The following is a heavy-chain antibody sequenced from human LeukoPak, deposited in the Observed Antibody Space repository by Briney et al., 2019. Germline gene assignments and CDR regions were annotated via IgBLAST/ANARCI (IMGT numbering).Heavy chain of an antibody. CDR3: ANWRDIWSGYGFDS. D-gene: IGHD3-3*01. CDR2: ISGSGAAT. J-gene: IGHJ4*02. CDR1: GFVFSNYA. V-gene: IGHV3-23*01. Sequence: PGGSLGLSCAASGFVFSNYAMTWVRQAPGKGLEWVSSISGSGAATYYGDSVKGRFIISRDNSKNSVFLQMNRLRGEDTAVYYCANWRDIWSGYGFDSWGQGTLVTVSS.